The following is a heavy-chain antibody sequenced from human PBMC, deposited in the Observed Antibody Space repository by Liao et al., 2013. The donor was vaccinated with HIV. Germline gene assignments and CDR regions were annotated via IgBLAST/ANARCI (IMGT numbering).Heavy chain of an antibody. Sequence: QVQLQQWGAGLLKPSETLSLTCAVYGGSFSGYYWSWIRQPPGKGLEWIGYIYYSGSTYYNPSLKSRVTISVDTSKNQFSLKLSSVTAADTAVYYCAREPLWFGAYGSGWFDPWGQGTLVTVSS. CDR2: IYYSGST. CDR1: GGSFSGYY. V-gene: IGHV4-34*01. D-gene: IGHD3-10*01. CDR3: AREPLWFGAYGSGWFDP. J-gene: IGHJ5*02.